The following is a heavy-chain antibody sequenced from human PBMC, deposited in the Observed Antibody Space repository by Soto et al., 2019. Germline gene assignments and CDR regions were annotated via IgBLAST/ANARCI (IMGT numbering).Heavy chain of an antibody. D-gene: IGHD6-13*01. J-gene: IGHJ5*02. Sequence: ASVKVSCKASGYTFTSFGISWVRQAPGQGLEWMGWISTYNDNTNYAQKLQGRVTMTTDTSSSTAYMELRSLTSDDTAVYYCAIDETTGHRSSWYWFDPCAQGTLVTVSS. CDR3: AIDETTGHRSSWYWFDP. V-gene: IGHV1-18*01. CDR1: GYTFTSFG. CDR2: ISTYNDNT.